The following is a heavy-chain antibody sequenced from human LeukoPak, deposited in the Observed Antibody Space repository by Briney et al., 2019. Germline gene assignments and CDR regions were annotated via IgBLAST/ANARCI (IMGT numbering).Heavy chain of an antibody. Sequence: PSETLSLTCTVSGGSISSYYWSWIRQPPGKGLEWIGYIYYSGSTNYNPSLKSRVTISVDTSKNQFSLKLSSVTAADTAVYYCARLALIHCSSTSCYAGIHFDCWGQGTLVTVSS. D-gene: IGHD2-2*01. CDR3: ARLALIHCSSTSCYAGIHFDC. V-gene: IGHV4-59*08. CDR2: IYYSGST. J-gene: IGHJ4*02. CDR1: GGSISSYY.